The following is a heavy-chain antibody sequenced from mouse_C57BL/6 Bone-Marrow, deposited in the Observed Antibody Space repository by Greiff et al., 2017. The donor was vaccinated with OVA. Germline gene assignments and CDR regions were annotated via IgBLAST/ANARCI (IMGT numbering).Heavy chain of an antibody. D-gene: IGHD1-1*01. CDR3: ARSRCYYYGRYFDY. V-gene: IGHV1-20*01. CDR2: INPYNGDT. CDR1: GYSFTGYF. J-gene: IGHJ2*01. Sequence: EVQLQQSGPELVKPGDSVKISCKASGYSFTGYFMNWVMQSHGKSLEWIGRINPYNGDTFYNQKFKGKATLTVDKSSSTAHMELRSLTSEDSAVYYCARSRCYYYGRYFDYWGQGTTLTVSS.